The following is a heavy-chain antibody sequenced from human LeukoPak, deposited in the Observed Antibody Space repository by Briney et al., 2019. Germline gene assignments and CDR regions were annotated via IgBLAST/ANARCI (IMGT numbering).Heavy chain of an antibody. V-gene: IGHV3-73*01. CDR1: GFSFSDSA. Sequence: GGSLRLSCAASGFSFSDSALQWVRQASGKGLEWVGRIRSELSGYVTAYAASVKGRFTISRDDSKNTAYLQMNSLETEDTAVYYCTRHLGDDDYGDFNDYWGQGILVTVSS. CDR2: IRSELSGYVT. J-gene: IGHJ4*02. D-gene: IGHD4-17*01. CDR3: TRHLGDDDYGDFNDY.